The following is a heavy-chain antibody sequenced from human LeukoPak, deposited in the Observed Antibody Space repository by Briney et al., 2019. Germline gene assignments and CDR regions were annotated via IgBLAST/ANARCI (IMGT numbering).Heavy chain of an antibody. CDR1: GFTFSSYS. J-gene: IGHJ3*02. CDR2: IYPGDSDT. Sequence: GGSLRLSCAASGFTFSSYSMNWVRQMPGKGLEWMGIIYPGDSDTRYSPSFQGQVTISADKSISTAYLQWSSLKASDTAMYYCARLSALRTGYSGYVGAFDIWGQGTMVTVSS. V-gene: IGHV5-51*01. CDR3: ARLSALRTGYSGYVGAFDI. D-gene: IGHD5-12*01.